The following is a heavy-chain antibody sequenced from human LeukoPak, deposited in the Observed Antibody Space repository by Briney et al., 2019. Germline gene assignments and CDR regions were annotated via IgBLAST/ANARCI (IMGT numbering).Heavy chain of an antibody. J-gene: IGHJ5*02. V-gene: IGHV4-59*01. Sequence: PSETLSLTCTVSGGSISSYYWSWIRQPPGKGLEWIGYIYYSGSTNYNPSLKSRVTISVDTSKNQFSLKLSSVTAADTAVYHCARDLGYSSSRVENWFDPWGQGTLVTVSS. CDR2: IYYSGST. CDR3: ARDLGYSSSRVENWFDP. CDR1: GGSISSYY. D-gene: IGHD6-13*01.